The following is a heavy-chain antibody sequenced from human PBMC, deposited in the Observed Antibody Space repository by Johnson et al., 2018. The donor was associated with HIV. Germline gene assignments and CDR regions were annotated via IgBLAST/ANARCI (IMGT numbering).Heavy chain of an antibody. CDR1: GFTVSSNY. Sequence: MLLVESGGGLVQPGGSLRLSCAASGFTVSSNYMSWVRQAPGKGLEWVSVIYSGGSTYYADSVKGRFTISRDNSKNTVYLQMNSQRAEDTAVYYCAREATYSSSWYHDVFDIWGQGTMVTVSS. J-gene: IGHJ3*02. CDR3: AREATYSSSWYHDVFDI. D-gene: IGHD6-13*01. V-gene: IGHV3-66*02. CDR2: IYSGGST.